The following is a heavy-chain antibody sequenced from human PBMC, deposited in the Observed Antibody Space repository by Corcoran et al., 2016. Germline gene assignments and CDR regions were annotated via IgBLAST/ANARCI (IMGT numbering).Heavy chain of an antibody. J-gene: IGHJ6*02. V-gene: IGHV1-46*01. CDR1: GYTFPSYY. CDR3: ARGRSNYYGMDV. CDR2: INPSGGST. Sequence: QVQLVQSGAEVKKPGASVKVPCKAAGYTFPSYYMHWVRQAPGQGLEWMGIINPSGGSTSYAQKFQGRVTMTRDTSTSTVYMELSSRRSEDTAVYYCARGRSNYYGMDVWGQGPTVTVSS.